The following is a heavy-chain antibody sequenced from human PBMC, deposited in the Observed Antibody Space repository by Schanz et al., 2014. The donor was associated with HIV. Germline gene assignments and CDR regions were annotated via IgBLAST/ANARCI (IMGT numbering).Heavy chain of an antibody. J-gene: IGHJ6*02. V-gene: IGHV3-15*01. CDR3: TTHRVLGVNLDV. Sequence: VQLVESGGGVVQPGTSLRLSCAASGFRFDIFGMHWVRQAPGKGLEWVGLIKSKTDGETTDYAAPVKGRFTISRDDSKTTLFLQMNSLKSEDTAVYYCTTHRVLGVNLDVWGQGTTVTVSS. D-gene: IGHD3-3*01. CDR1: GFRFDIFG. CDR2: IKSKTDGETT.